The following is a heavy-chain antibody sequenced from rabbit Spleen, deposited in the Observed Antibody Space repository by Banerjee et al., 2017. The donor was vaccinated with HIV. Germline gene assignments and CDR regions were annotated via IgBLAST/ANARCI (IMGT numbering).Heavy chain of an antibody. J-gene: IGHJ4*01. Sequence: QSLEESGGDLVKPGASLTLTCTASGVSFSSSYWPCWVRQAPGKGLEWIACIDAGSSGITNYASWAKGRFTISQTSSTTVTLQMTSLTLADTATYFCARDLTDVIGWNFGWWGQGTLVTVS. D-gene: IGHD1-1*01. CDR3: ARDLTDVIGWNFGW. CDR1: GVSFSSSYW. V-gene: IGHV1S40*01. CDR2: IDAGSSGIT.